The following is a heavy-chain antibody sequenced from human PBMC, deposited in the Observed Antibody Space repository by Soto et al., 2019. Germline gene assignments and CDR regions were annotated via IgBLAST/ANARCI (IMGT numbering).Heavy chain of an antibody. CDR2: INPNSGGT. V-gene: IGHV1-2*04. CDR3: ARSYSSSSSYMGYYGMTS. J-gene: IGHJ6*02. Sequence: ASVKVSCKASGYTFTGYYMHWVRQAPGQGLEWMGWINPNSGGTNYAQKFQGWVTMTRDTSISTAYMELSRLRSDDTAVYYCARSYSSSSSYMGYYGMTSGAKGPRSPSP. D-gene: IGHD6-6*01. CDR1: GYTFTGYY.